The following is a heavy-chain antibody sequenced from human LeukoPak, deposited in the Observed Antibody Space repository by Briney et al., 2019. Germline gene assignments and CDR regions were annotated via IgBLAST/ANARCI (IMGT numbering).Heavy chain of an antibody. Sequence: PSETLSVTCTVSGYSLSSGYFWGWVRQPPGKGLEWIGNIYHSGSTYYNPSLKSRVTISVDTSKNQFSLKLSSVTAADTAVYYCARTLYSSGWCPFDYWGQGALVTVSS. CDR2: IYHSGST. V-gene: IGHV4-38-2*02. CDR3: ARTLYSSGWCPFDY. CDR1: GYSLSSGYF. J-gene: IGHJ4*02. D-gene: IGHD6-19*01.